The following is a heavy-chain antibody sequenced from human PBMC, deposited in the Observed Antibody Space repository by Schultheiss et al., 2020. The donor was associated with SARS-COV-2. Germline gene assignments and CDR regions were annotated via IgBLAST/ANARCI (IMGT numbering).Heavy chain of an antibody. V-gene: IGHV4-31*01. CDR2: IYYSGST. J-gene: IGHJ1*01. CDR3: ARAKQWLVPFTLAFQH. CDR1: GGSISSGGYY. D-gene: IGHD6-19*01. Sequence: SQTLSLTCTVSGGSISSGGYYWSWIRQHPGKGLEWIGYIYYSGSTYYNPSLKSLVTISVDTSKNQFSLKLSSVTAADTAVYYCARAKQWLVPFTLAFQHWGQGTLVTVSS.